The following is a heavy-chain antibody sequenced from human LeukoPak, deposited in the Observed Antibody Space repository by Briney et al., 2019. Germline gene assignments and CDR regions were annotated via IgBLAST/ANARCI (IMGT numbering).Heavy chain of an antibody. J-gene: IGHJ4*02. CDR3: AKKDYDILTGTTFGKFDY. CDR2: ISGSGSST. Sequence: GGILRLSCAASGFTLRRYGMSWVRQAAEKGLEWVSAISGSGSSTYYADSVKGRFTISRDNSKNTLYLQMNSLRAEDTAVYYCAKKDYDILTGTTFGKFDYWGQGTLVTVSS. D-gene: IGHD3-9*01. CDR1: GFTLRRYG. V-gene: IGHV3-23*01.